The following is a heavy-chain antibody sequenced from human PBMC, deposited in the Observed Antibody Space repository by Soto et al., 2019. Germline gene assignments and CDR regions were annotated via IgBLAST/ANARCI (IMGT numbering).Heavy chain of an antibody. D-gene: IGHD4-17*01. CDR1: GYTFTSYA. J-gene: IGHJ4*02. CDR3: ARVGTYGDYAYYFDY. V-gene: IGHV1-3*01. Sequence: ASLKVSCKASGYTFTSYAMHWVRQAPGQRLEWMGWINAGNGNTKYSQKFQGRVTITRDTSASTAYMELSSLRSEDTAVYYCARVGTYGDYAYYFDYWGQGTLVTVSS. CDR2: INAGNGNT.